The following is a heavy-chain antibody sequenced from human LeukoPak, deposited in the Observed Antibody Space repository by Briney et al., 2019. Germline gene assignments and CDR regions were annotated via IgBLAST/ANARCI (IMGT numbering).Heavy chain of an antibody. CDR1: GYTLTELS. Sequence: ASVKVSCKVSGYTLTELSMHWVRQAPGKGLEWMGGFDPEDGETIYAQKFQGRVTMTEDTSTDTAYMELSSLRSEDTAVYYCATLGHCSSTSCSDFGYWGQGTLVTVSS. V-gene: IGHV1-24*01. J-gene: IGHJ4*02. CDR3: ATLGHCSSTSCSDFGY. CDR2: FDPEDGET. D-gene: IGHD2-2*01.